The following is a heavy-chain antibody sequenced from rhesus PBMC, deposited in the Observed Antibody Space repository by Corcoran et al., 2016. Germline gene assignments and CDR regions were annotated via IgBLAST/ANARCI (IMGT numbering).Heavy chain of an antibody. CDR2: VAHDGGGK. Sequence: VQLVESGGGVVQPGGSLRLSCGASGFAFSGHGMHWVRQAPGKGLEWVAIVAHDGGGKYCADSVKDRFTVSKDNSKNILFLQMNNLKLEDTAVYYCARDLSGGWSLDSWGQGVLVAVSS. D-gene: IGHD6-37*01. J-gene: IGHJ4*01. V-gene: IGHV3-54*02. CDR1: GFAFSGHG. CDR3: ARDLSGGWSLDS.